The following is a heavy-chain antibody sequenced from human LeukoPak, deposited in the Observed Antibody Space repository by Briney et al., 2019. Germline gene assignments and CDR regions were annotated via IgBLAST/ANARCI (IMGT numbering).Heavy chain of an antibody. CDR3: ARVSSYDSSGYHFDY. J-gene: IGHJ4*02. CDR2: ISSSGSTI. V-gene: IGHV3-48*03. Sequence: GGSLRLSCAASGFTFSSYEMNWVRQAPGKGLDWVSYISSSGSTIYYADSVKGRFTISRDNAKNSLYLQMNSLRAEDTAVYYCARVSSYDSSGYHFDYWGQGTLVTVSS. CDR1: GFTFSSYE. D-gene: IGHD3-22*01.